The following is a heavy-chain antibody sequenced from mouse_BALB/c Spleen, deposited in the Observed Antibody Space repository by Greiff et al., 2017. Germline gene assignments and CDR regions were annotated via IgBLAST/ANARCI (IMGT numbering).Heavy chain of an antibody. CDR1: GYTFTSYW. V-gene: IGHV1-7*01. J-gene: IGHJ1*01. CDR2: INPSTGYT. CDR3: ARKDRHWYFDV. Sequence: QVQLQQSGAELAKPGASVKMSCKASGYTFTSYWMHWVKQRPGPGLEWIGYINPSTGYTEYNQKFKDKATLTADKSSSTAYMQLSSLTSEDSAVYCSARKDRHWYFDVWGAGTTVTVSS.